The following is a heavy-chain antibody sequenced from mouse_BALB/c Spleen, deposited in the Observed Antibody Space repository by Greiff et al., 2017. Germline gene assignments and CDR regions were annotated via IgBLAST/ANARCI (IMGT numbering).Heavy chain of an antibody. Sequence: EVKLVESGGGLVKPGGSLKLSCAASGFTFSDYYMYWVRQTPEKRLEWVATISDGGSYTYYPDRVKGRFTISRDNAKNNLYLQMSSLKSDDTAMYYCARAGSSFSAWFAYWGQGTLVTVSA. CDR2: ISDGGSYT. CDR1: GFTFSDYY. D-gene: IGHD1-1*01. J-gene: IGHJ3*01. CDR3: ARAGSSFSAWFAY. V-gene: IGHV5-4*02.